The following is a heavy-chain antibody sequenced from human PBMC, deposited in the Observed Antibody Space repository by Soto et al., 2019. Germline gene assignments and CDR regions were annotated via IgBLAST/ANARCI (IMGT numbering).Heavy chain of an antibody. Sequence: GGSLRLSCAASGFTVSSNYMSWVRQAPGKGLEWVSVIYSGGSTYYADSVKGRFTISRDNSKNTLYLQMNSLRAEDTAVYYCARAHLGGREYNSSAVLQDAYDIWSQGTMVTVSS. CDR1: GFTVSSNY. J-gene: IGHJ3*02. CDR3: ARAHLGGREYNSSAVLQDAYDI. V-gene: IGHV3-66*01. CDR2: IYSGGST. D-gene: IGHD6-6*01.